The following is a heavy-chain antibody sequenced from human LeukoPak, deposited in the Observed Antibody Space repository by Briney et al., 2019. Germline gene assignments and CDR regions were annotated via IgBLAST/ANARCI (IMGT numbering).Heavy chain of an antibody. V-gene: IGHV1-46*01. CDR1: GYTFTSYY. D-gene: IGHD2-2*01. CDR2: INPSGGST. Sequence: ASVKVSCKASGYTFTSYYMHWVRQAPGQGLEWMGIINPSGGSTSYAQKFQGRVTMTRDMSTSTVYMELSSLRSEDTAVYYCARYFCSSNTCYYFDYWGQGALVTVSS. CDR3: ARYFCSSNTCYYFDY. J-gene: IGHJ4*02.